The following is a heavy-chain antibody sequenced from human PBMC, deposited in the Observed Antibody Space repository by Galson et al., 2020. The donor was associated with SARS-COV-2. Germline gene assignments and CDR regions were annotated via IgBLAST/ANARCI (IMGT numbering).Heavy chain of an antibody. CDR3: ARPATTVTTRDY. D-gene: IGHD4-17*01. Sequence: SQTLSLTCTVSGGSISSSSYYWGWIRQPPGKGLEWIGSIYYSGSTYYNPSLKSRVTISVDTSKNQFSLKLSSVTAADTAVYYCARPATTVTTRDYWGQGTLVTVSS. CDR1: GGSISSSSYY. V-gene: IGHV4-39*01. J-gene: IGHJ4*02. CDR2: IYYSGST.